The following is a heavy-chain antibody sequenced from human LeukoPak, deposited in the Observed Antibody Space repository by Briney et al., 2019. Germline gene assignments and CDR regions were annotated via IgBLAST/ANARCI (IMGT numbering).Heavy chain of an antibody. J-gene: IGHJ6*02. D-gene: IGHD5-12*01. Sequence: GGSLRLSCAASGFTFDDYTMHWVRQAPGKGLEWVSLISWDGGSTYYADSVKGRFTISRDNSKNSLYLQMNSPRTEDTALYYCAKDIGYPYYYGMDVWGQGTTVTVSS. V-gene: IGHV3-43*01. CDR3: AKDIGYPYYYGMDV. CDR2: ISWDGGST. CDR1: GFTFDDYT.